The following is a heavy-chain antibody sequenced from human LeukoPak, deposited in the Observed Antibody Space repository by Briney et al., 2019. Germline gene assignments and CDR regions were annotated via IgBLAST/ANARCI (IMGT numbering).Heavy chain of an antibody. CDR3: ARDWRGSYGDYYYMDV. D-gene: IGHD1-26*01. CDR2: IYTSGST. J-gene: IGHJ6*03. CDR1: GGSISSYY. Sequence: SETLSLTCTVSGGSISSYYWSWIRQPAGEGLEWIGRIYTSGSTNYNPSLKSRVTMSVDTSKNQFSLKLSSVTAADTAVYYCARDWRGSYGDYYYMDVWGKGTTVTVSS. V-gene: IGHV4-4*07.